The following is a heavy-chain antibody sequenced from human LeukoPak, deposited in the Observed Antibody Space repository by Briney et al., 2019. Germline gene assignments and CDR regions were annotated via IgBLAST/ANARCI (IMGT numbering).Heavy chain of an antibody. Sequence: PGGSLRLSCAASGFTFSSYAMSWVRQAPGKGLEWVSAISGSGGSTYYADSVKGRFTISRDNSKNTLYLQMNSLRAEDTAVYYCAKDPLRVDSWRRENWFDPWGQGTLVTVSS. CDR3: AKDPLRVDSWRRENWFDP. CDR1: GFTFSSYA. J-gene: IGHJ5*02. D-gene: IGHD3-3*01. CDR2: ISGSGGST. V-gene: IGHV3-23*01.